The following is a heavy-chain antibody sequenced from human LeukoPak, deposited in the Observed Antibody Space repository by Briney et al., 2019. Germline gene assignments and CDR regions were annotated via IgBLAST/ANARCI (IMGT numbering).Heavy chain of an antibody. CDR2: IDYSGST. CDR1: GGSISSYY. D-gene: IGHD7-27*01. V-gene: IGHV4-59*01. Sequence: PSKTLSLTCTVSGGSISSYYWSWIRQPPGKGLEWIGYIDYSGSTIYNPSLKSRVTISVDTSKNQFSLKLSSVTAADTAVYYCARGLGTGISRYFDYWGQGTLVTVSS. J-gene: IGHJ4*02. CDR3: ARGLGTGISRYFDY.